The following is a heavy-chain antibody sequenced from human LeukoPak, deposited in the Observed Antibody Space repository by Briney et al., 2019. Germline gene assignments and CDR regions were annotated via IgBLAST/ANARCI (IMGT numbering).Heavy chain of an antibody. V-gene: IGHV1-18*01. CDR1: GYTFTSYG. CDR2: ISAYNGNT. Sequence: ASVKVSCKASGYTFTSYGISWVRQAPGQGLEWMGWISAYNGNTNYAQKLQGRVTMTTDTSTSTAYMELRSLRSDDTAVYYCARVSGIQLVLGEDYFDYWGQGTLVTVSS. J-gene: IGHJ4*02. CDR3: ARVSGIQLVLGEDYFDY. D-gene: IGHD5-18*01.